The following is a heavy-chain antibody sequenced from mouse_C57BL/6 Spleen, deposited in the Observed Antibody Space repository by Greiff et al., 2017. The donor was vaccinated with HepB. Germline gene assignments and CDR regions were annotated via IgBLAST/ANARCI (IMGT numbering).Heavy chain of an antibody. CDR2: ISSGGSYT. CDR1: GFTFSSYG. CDR3: ARDGGGDY. D-gene: IGHD1-2*01. V-gene: IGHV5-6*01. Sequence: EVQGVESGGDLVKPGGSLKLSCAASGFTFSSYGMSWVRQTPDKRLEWVATISSGGSYTYYPDSVKGRFTISRDNAKNTLYLQMSSLKSEDTAMYYCARDGGGDYWGQGTTLTVSS. J-gene: IGHJ2*01.